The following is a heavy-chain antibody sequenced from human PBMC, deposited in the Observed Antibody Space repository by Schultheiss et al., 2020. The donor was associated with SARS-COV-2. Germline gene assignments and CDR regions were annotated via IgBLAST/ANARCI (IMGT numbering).Heavy chain of an antibody. J-gene: IGHJ1*01. Sequence: SETLSLTCAVSGGSISSGGYSWSWIRQPPGKGLEWIGYIYYSGSTYYNPSLKSRVTISVDTSKNQFSLKLRSVTATDTAVYYCASTSDIVVAVASTWGQGTLVTVSS. V-gene: IGHV4-30-2*05. CDR2: IYYSGST. D-gene: IGHD2-15*01. CDR3: ASTSDIVVAVAST. CDR1: GGSISSGGYS.